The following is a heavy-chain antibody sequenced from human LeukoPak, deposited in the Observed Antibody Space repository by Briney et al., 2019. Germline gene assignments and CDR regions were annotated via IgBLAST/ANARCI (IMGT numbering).Heavy chain of an antibody. Sequence: GGSLRLSCAASGFTFSSYGMHWVRQAPGKGLEWVAVISYDGSNKYYADSVKGRFTISRDNSKNTLYLQMNSLRAEDTAVYYCAKDSGQWLFTFYDYWGQGTLVTVSS. J-gene: IGHJ4*02. CDR3: AKDSGQWLFTFYDY. V-gene: IGHV3-30*18. D-gene: IGHD6-19*01. CDR1: GFTFSSYG. CDR2: ISYDGSNK.